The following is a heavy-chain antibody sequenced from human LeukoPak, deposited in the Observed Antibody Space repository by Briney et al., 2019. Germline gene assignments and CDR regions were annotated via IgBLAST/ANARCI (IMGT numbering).Heavy chain of an antibody. CDR2: ITGSGGNT. CDR3: AKWGDYDVLTGYYVSDY. D-gene: IGHD3-9*01. V-gene: IGHV3-23*01. J-gene: IGHJ4*02. CDR1: GFTFSNYA. Sequence: GGSLRLSCAASGFTFSNYAMSWVRQAPGKGLEWASAITGSGGNTYYADSVKGRFTISRDNSKNTVFLQMNSLRAEDTAVYYCAKWGDYDVLTGYYVSDYWGQGTLVTVSS.